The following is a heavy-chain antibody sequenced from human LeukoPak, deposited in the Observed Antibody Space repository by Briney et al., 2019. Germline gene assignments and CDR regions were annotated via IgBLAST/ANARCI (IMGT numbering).Heavy chain of an antibody. J-gene: IGHJ4*02. V-gene: IGHV4-61*09. D-gene: IGHD6-19*01. CDR3: ARSRVAGFIPGWQVATVRKGYFDY. Sequence: PSETLSLTCTVSGGSISSGSYYCSWIRQPAGKGLEWIGHIYKSGSTNYNPSLKSRVTVSVDTSKNQFSLKLSSVTAADTAVYYCARSRVAGFIPGWQVATVRKGYFDYWGQGILVIVSS. CDR2: IYKSGST. CDR1: GGSISSGSYY.